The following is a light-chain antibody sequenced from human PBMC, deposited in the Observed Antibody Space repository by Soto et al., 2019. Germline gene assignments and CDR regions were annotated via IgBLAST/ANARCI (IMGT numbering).Light chain of an antibody. CDR2: DDS. CDR3: QVCDSSSDYYV. V-gene: IGLV3-21*02. CDR1: NIGSKS. J-gene: IGLJ1*01. Sequence: SYELTQPPSVSVAPGQTATITCGGDNIGSKSLHWYQQRPGQAPVLVVYDDSDRPSGIPERFSGSNSGNTATLTISRVEAGDEADYYCQVCDSSSDYYVFGTGTKLTVL.